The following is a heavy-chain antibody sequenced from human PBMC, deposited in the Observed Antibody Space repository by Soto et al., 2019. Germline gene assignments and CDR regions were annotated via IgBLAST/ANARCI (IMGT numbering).Heavy chain of an antibody. CDR3: ARGSKPSSARKQDYYGMDV. D-gene: IGHD2-2*01. CDR2: IYYSGST. V-gene: IGHV4-31*03. J-gene: IGHJ6*02. CDR1: GGSISSGGYY. Sequence: QVQLQESGPGLVKPSQTLSLTCTVSGGSISSGGYYWSWIRQHPGKGLEWIGYIYYSGSTYYNPSLKSRVTISVDTSKNQFSLKLSSVTAADTAVYYCARGSKPSSARKQDYYGMDVWGQGTTVTVSS.